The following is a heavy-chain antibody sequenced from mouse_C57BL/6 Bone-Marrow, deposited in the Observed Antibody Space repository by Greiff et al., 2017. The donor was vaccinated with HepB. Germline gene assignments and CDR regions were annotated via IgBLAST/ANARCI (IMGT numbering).Heavy chain of an antibody. CDR3: ARSIMISNWYFDV. D-gene: IGHD2-4*01. V-gene: IGHV5-15*01. Sequence: EVNLVESGGGLVQPGGSLKLSCAASGFTFSDYGMAWVRQAPRKGPEWVAFISNLAYSIYYADTVTGRFTISRENAKNTLYLEMSSLRSEDTAMYYCARSIMISNWYFDVWGTGTTVTVSS. J-gene: IGHJ1*03. CDR2: ISNLAYSI. CDR1: GFTFSDYG.